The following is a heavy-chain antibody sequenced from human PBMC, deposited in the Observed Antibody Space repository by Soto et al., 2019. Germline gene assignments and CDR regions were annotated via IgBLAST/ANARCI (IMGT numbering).Heavy chain of an antibody. J-gene: IGHJ6*02. V-gene: IGHV4-31*03. CDR3: ARDRVSSSSGHGMDV. Sequence: SETLSLTCTVSGGSISSGGYYWSWIRQHPGKGLEWIGYIYYSGSTYYNPSLKSRVTISVDTSKNQFSLKLSSVTAADTAVYYCARDRVSSSSGHGMDVWGQGTTVTVSS. CDR2: IYYSGST. CDR1: GGSISSGGYY. D-gene: IGHD6-6*01.